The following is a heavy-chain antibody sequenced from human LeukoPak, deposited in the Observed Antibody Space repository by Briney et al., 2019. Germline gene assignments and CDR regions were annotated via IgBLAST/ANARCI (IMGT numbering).Heavy chain of an antibody. V-gene: IGHV4-59*02. Sequence: SETLSLTCTVSGDSVSTYYWSWIRQPPGKGLEWIAYIDYRGSTTYNPSLRSRVTISVDTSRNQFSLKLYSVTAADTAVYYCARSRSGYSYGHAAFEIWGQGTMVTVSS. CDR1: GDSVSTYY. CDR3: ARSRSGYSYGHAAFEI. CDR2: IDYRGST. J-gene: IGHJ3*02. D-gene: IGHD5-18*01.